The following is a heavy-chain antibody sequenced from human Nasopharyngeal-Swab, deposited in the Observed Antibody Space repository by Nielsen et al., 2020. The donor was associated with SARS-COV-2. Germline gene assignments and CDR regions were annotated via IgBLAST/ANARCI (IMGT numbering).Heavy chain of an antibody. D-gene: IGHD6-6*01. V-gene: IGHV3-7*01. CDR2: IKQDGSEK. Sequence: GSLRLSCAASGFTFSSYWMSWVRQAPGKGLEWVANIKQDGSEKYYVDSVKGRFTISRDNAKNSLYLQMNSLRAEDTAVYYCARDTYSSSSQLYYYGMDVWGQGTTVTVSS. CDR1: GFTFSSYW. CDR3: ARDTYSSSSQLYYYGMDV. J-gene: IGHJ6*02.